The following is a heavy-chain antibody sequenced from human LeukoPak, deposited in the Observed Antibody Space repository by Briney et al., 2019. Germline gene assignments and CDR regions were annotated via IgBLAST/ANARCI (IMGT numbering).Heavy chain of an antibody. D-gene: IGHD5-18*01. CDR1: GFTFDDYV. J-gene: IGHJ4*02. Sequence: PGGSLRLSCAASGFTFDDYVMHWVRQAPGKGLEWVSGISWNSGSIGYADSVKGRFTISRDNAKSTLYLQMNSLRADDMALYYCTRASGYSSGAVDYWGQGTLVTVSS. V-gene: IGHV3-9*03. CDR3: TRASGYSSGAVDY. CDR2: ISWNSGSI.